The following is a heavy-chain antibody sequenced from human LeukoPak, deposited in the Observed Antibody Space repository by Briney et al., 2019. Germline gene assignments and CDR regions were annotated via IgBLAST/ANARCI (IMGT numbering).Heavy chain of an antibody. Sequence: PSETLSLTCTVSGVSISSSNSYWGWIRQPPGKGLEWIGSIYYSGNTYYNASLKSQVSISIDTSKNQFSLRLTSVTAADTAVYYCARRVTTRLPFRHWGQGTLVTVSS. J-gene: IGHJ4*02. CDR2: IYYSGNT. D-gene: IGHD4-17*01. CDR1: GVSISSSNSY. CDR3: ARRVTTRLPFRH. V-gene: IGHV4-39*01.